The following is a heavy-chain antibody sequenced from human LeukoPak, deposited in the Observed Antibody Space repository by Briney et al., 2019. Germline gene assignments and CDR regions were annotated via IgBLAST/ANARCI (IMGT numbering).Heavy chain of an antibody. Sequence: SETLSLTCTVSGCSISSYYWSWIRQPPGKGLEWIGYIYYSGSTNYNPSLKSRVTISVDTSKNQSSLKLSSVTAADTAVYYCARYSSSWRAVDYWGQGTLVTVSS. CDR3: ARYSSSWRAVDY. V-gene: IGHV4-59*01. J-gene: IGHJ4*02. CDR2: IYYSGST. D-gene: IGHD6-13*01. CDR1: GCSISSYY.